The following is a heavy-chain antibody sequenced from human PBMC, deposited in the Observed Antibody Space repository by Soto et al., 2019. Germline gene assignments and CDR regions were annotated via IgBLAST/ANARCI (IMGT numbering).Heavy chain of an antibody. CDR1: GGSISSGGYY. Sequence: SETLSLTCSVSGGSISSGGYYWSWIRQHPGKGLEWIGYIYYSGSTYYNPSLKSRVTISVDTSKNQFSLKLSSVTAADTAVYYCARSPLYYGSGSYFPGPWGQGTLVTVSS. D-gene: IGHD3-10*01. V-gene: IGHV4-31*03. CDR2: IYYSGST. CDR3: ARSPLYYGSGSYFPGP. J-gene: IGHJ5*02.